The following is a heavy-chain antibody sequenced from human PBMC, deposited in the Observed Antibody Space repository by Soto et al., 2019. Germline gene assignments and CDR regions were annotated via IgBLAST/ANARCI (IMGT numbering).Heavy chain of an antibody. CDR1: GGSFSGYY. Sequence: QVQLQQWGAGLLKPSETLSLTCAVYGGSFSGYYWTWIRQPPGTGLEWIGEINHSGSTNYNPSLKCRVIISVDTSKNHFTLKLTSVTAADTALYYCARDKITGLFDYWGQGTLVTVSS. J-gene: IGHJ4*02. D-gene: IGHD2-8*02. V-gene: IGHV4-34*01. CDR3: ARDKITGLFDY. CDR2: INHSGST.